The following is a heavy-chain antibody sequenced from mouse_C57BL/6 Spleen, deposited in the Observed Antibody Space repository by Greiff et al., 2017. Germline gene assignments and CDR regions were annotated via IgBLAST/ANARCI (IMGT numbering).Heavy chain of an antibody. CDR1: GFTFSDYY. Sequence: DVKLVESEGGLVQPGRSMKLSCTASGFTFSDYYMAWVRQVPEKGLEWVANINYDGSSTYYLDSLKSRFIISRDNAKNILYLQMSSLKSEDTATYYCARNYDYDDYAMDYWGQGTSVTVSS. D-gene: IGHD2-4*01. V-gene: IGHV5-16*01. J-gene: IGHJ4*01. CDR2: INYDGSST. CDR3: ARNYDYDDYAMDY.